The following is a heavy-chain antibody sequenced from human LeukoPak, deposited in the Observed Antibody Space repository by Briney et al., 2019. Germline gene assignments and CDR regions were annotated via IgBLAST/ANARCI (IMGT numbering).Heavy chain of an antibody. CDR3: TTGPYSSSWFSGLDY. V-gene: IGHV3-15*01. CDR1: GFTFSNAW. CDR2: IKSKTDGGTT. D-gene: IGHD6-13*01. Sequence: GGSLRLSCAASGFTFSNAWMSWVRQAPGKGLEWVGRIKSKTDGGTTGYAAPVKGRFTISRDDSKNTLYLQMNSLKTEDTAVYYCTTGPYSSSWFSGLDYWGQGTLVTVSS. J-gene: IGHJ4*02.